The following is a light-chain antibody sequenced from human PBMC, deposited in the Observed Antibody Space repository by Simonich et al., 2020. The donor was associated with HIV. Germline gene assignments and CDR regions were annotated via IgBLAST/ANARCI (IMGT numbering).Light chain of an antibody. CDR3: QQYNDLPLLA. Sequence: EIVMTQSPATLSVSPGERATLSCRVSQSVSSNLAWYQQKRGKAPRLLMYGASKRATDIPARFSGSGSGTEFTLTISSLQSEDFAVYYCQQYNDLPLLAFGGGTKVEIK. CDR1: QSVSSN. CDR2: GAS. V-gene: IGKV3-15*01. J-gene: IGKJ4*01.